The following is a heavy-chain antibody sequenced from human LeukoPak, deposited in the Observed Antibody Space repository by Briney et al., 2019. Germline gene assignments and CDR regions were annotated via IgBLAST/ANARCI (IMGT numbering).Heavy chain of an antibody. J-gene: IGHJ5*02. Sequence: WASVKVSCKASGYTFTSYGISWVRQAPGQGLEWMGWISAYNGNTNYAQKLQGRVTMTTHTSTSTAYMELRSLRSGDTAVYYCARVVITMVRGVGGGFDPWGQGTLVTVSS. CDR1: GYTFTSYG. V-gene: IGHV1-18*01. CDR2: ISAYNGNT. D-gene: IGHD3-10*01. CDR3: ARVVITMVRGVGGGFDP.